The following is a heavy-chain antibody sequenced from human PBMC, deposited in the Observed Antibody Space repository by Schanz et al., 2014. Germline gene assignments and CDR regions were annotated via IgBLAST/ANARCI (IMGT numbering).Heavy chain of an antibody. CDR3: ARGKGVNTYYFDY. Sequence: EVQLVESGGGLVKPGGSLRLSCAASGFTFSSYSMNWVRQAPGKGLEWVSSIRSSSSHIYYADSVKGRFTISRDNAKNSLYLQMNSLRAEDTTVYYCARGKGVNTYYFDYWGQGTLVTVSS. V-gene: IGHV3-21*01. J-gene: IGHJ4*02. CDR1: GFTFSSYS. D-gene: IGHD2-8*01. CDR2: IRSSSSHI.